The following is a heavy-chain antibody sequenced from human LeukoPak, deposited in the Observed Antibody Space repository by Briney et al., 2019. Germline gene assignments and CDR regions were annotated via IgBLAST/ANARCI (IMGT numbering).Heavy chain of an antibody. CDR3: ARGDDSGYYDYFDY. J-gene: IGHJ4*02. D-gene: IGHD3-22*01. CDR2: IYTGGNT. CDR1: GFTVDSNY. Sequence: GGSLRLSCAASGFTVDSNYLSWVRRAPGKGLEWVSTIYTGGNTYYAASVKGRFTIPRDFSKNTVFLHMNSLRAEDAAMYYCARGDDSGYYDYFDYWGQGALVTVSS. V-gene: IGHV3-53*01.